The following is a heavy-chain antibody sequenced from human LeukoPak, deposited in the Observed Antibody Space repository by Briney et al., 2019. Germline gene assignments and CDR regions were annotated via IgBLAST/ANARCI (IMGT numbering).Heavy chain of an antibody. CDR1: GFTFSSYS. D-gene: IGHD2-21*02. CDR2: ISSSSSYI. J-gene: IGHJ3*02. V-gene: IGHV3-21*03. CDR3: TTTPHIVVVTATRDAFDI. Sequence: PGGSLRLSCAASGFTFSSYSMNWVRQAPGKGLEWVSSISSSSSYIYYADSVKGRFTISRDNAKNSLYLQMNSLKTEDTAVYYCTTTPHIVVVTATRDAFDIWGQGTMVTVSS.